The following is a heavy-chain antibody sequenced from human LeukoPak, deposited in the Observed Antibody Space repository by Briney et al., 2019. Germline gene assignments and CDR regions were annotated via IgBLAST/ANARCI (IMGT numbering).Heavy chain of an antibody. D-gene: IGHD3-22*01. CDR1: GGTFSMFT. CDR2: ITPIFGTA. V-gene: IGHV1-69*13. CDR3: AREWGLESSGYYYAY. J-gene: IGHJ4*02. Sequence: SVKVSCKASGGTFSMFTISWVRQAPGQGFEWMGGITPIFGTANFAQKFQGRVSITADGSTSTAFMELSSLRSEDTAVYYCAREWGLESSGYYYAYWGQGTLVTVSS.